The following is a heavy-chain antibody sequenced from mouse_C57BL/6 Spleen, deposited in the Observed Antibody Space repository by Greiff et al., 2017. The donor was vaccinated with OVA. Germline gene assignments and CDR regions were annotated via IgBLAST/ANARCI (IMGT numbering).Heavy chain of an antibody. CDR3: ARSGTGTSMDY. CDR2: IYPGSGNT. Sequence: QVQLQQSGAELVRPGASVKLSCKASGYTFTDYYINWVKQRPGQGLEWIARIYPGSGNTYYNEKFKGKATLTAEKSSSTAYMQLSSLTSEDSAVYFCARSGTGTSMDYWGQGTSVTVSS. CDR1: GYTFTDYY. J-gene: IGHJ4*01. D-gene: IGHD4-1*01. V-gene: IGHV1-76*01.